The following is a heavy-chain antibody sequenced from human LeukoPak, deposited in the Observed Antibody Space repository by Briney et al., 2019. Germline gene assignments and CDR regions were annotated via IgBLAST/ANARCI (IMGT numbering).Heavy chain of an antibody. Sequence: PGGSLRLSCAASGFTFSSYAMSWVRQAPGKGLEWVSSIGGSGGGTYYADSVKGRFTISRDNSKNTLYLQMNSLRAEDTAVYYCAKDSLRTVPKASFDSWGQGTLVTVSS. J-gene: IGHJ4*02. CDR2: IGGSGGGT. D-gene: IGHD2-2*01. V-gene: IGHV3-23*01. CDR1: GFTFSSYA. CDR3: AKDSLRTVPKASFDS.